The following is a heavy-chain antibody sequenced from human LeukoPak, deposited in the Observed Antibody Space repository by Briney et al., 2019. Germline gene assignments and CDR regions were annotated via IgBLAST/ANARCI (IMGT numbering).Heavy chain of an antibody. CDR2: IYSDNT. J-gene: IGHJ6*03. CDR1: GFTVSSNS. CDR3: AKGASLEEADLGWRYSSDYYYYYMDV. Sequence: GGSLRLSCTVSGFTVSSNSMSWVRQAPGKGLEWVSFIYSDNTHYSDSVKGRFTISRDNSKNTLYLQMNSLRAEDTAVYYCAKGASLEEADLGWRYSSDYYYYYMDVWGKGTTVTVSS. V-gene: IGHV3-53*01. D-gene: IGHD6-19*01.